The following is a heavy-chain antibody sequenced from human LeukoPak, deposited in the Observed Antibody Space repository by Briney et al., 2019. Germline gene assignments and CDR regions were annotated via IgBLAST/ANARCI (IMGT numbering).Heavy chain of an antibody. CDR3: ARGIDEWLYLNY. Sequence: GGSLRLSCAASGFPFAPFWMTWVRPAPGKEAAVVATMNRDGSEVAYGNSVRGRFTISRDNAKNSLYLQVYSLRAEDTAVYYCARGIDEWLYLNYWGQGALVTVSS. V-gene: IGHV3-7*04. J-gene: IGHJ4*02. CDR1: GFPFAPFW. D-gene: IGHD3-3*01. CDR2: MNRDGSEV.